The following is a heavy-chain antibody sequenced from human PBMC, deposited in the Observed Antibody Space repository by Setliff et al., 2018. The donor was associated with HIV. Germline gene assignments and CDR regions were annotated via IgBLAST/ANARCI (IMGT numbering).Heavy chain of an antibody. CDR2: IYYSGST. V-gene: IGHV4-59*01. J-gene: IGHJ4*02. Sequence: SETLSLTCTVSGGSISSYYWSWIWQPPGKGLEWIGYIYYSGSTNYNPSLKSRVTISVDTSKNQFSLKLSSVTAADTAVYYCARDSGYYDSSGYYSYSHYFDYWGQGTLVTVSS. CDR1: GGSISSYY. CDR3: ARDSGYYDSSGYYSYSHYFDY. D-gene: IGHD3-22*01.